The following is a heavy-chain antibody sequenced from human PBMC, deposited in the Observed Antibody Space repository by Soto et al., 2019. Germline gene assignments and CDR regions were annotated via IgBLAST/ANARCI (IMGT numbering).Heavy chain of an antibody. V-gene: IGHV1-3*05. CDR3: VRGNVQEGCLDY. Sequence: VQLVQSGAEERKPGASVKVSCKAFGYTFSTYAIHWVRRAPGQGLEWMGWFNGGNGNIKYSQKFEGRVTITSDTAGTKAYMEVNMLRFEDTAVYSCVRGNVQEGCLDYWGQGTLVSVSS. CDR1: GYTFSTYA. J-gene: IGHJ4*02. CDR2: FNGGNGNI.